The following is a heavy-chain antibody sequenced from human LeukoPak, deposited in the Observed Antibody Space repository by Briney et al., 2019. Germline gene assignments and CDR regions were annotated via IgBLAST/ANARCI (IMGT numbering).Heavy chain of an antibody. CDR3: AKGSSGWSLDY. CDR1: GYTFINHG. V-gene: IGHV1-18*01. D-gene: IGHD6-19*01. Sequence: VASVKVSCKASGYTFINHGISWVRQAPGQGLEWMGWTSTYNTNYTQKLQGRVTMTTDTSTSTAYMELRGLRSDDTAVYYCAKGSSGWSLDYWGQGTLVTVSS. J-gene: IGHJ4*02. CDR2: TSTYNT.